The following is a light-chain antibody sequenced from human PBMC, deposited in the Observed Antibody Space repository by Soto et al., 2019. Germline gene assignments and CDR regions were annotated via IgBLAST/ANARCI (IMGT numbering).Light chain of an antibody. J-gene: IGLJ1*01. V-gene: IGLV2-11*01. CDR2: DVS. CDR1: SSDVGGYNY. Sequence: QSVLTQPASGSGSPGQSSTISCTGTSSDVGGYNYVSWYQQHPGKAPKLMIYDVSKRPSGVPDRFSGSKSGNTASLTISGLQAEDEADYYCCSYAGSYKVFGTGTKVTVL. CDR3: CSYAGSYKV.